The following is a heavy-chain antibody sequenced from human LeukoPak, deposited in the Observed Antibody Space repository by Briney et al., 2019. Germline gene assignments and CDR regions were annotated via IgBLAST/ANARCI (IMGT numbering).Heavy chain of an antibody. CDR2: IYSGGST. CDR1: GFTVSSNY. D-gene: IGHD3-10*01. J-gene: IGHJ4*02. V-gene: IGHV3-66*01. CDR3: ARGPNIGPYYYGSGSYYGLDY. Sequence: GGSLRISCTASGFTVSSNYMTWVRQAPGKVLEWVSVIYSGGSTYYADSVKGRFTISRDDSKNTLYLQMNSLRAEDTAVYYCARGPNIGPYYYGSGSYYGLDYWGQGTLVTVSS.